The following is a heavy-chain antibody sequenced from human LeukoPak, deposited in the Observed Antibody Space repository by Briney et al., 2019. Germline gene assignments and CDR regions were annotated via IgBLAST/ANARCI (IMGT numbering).Heavy chain of an antibody. CDR3: ARDHCSSTSCYSDY. J-gene: IGHJ4*02. CDR2: ISAYNGNT. D-gene: IGHD2-2*02. V-gene: IGHV1-18*04. CDR1: VYTFTSYG. Sequence: GASVKVSCKASVYTFTSYGISWVRQAPGQGLEWMGWISAYNGNTNYAQKLQGRVTMTSDTSTSTAYMELRSLRSDDTAVYYCARDHCSSTSCYSDYWGQGTLVTVSS.